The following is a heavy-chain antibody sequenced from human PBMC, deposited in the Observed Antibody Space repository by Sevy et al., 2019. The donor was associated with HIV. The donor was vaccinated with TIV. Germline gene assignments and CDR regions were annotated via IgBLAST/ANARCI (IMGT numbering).Heavy chain of an antibody. D-gene: IGHD5-18*01. CDR1: GFTVNTNY. CDR2: IHSDDTT. J-gene: IGHJ4*02. Sequence: GGSLRLSCAASGFTVNTNYMTWVRQAPGKGLEGVSVIHSDDTTYHADSVKDRFTISRDNFKSTLYIHMSSLRAEDTAVYYCARGKSGSGYALNYWGQGTMVTVSS. V-gene: IGHV3-66*01. CDR3: ARGKSGSGYALNY.